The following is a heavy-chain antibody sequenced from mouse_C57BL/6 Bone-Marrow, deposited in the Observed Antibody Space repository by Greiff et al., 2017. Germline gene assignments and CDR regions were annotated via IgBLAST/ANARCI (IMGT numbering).Heavy chain of an antibody. D-gene: IGHD2-1*01. J-gene: IGHJ2*01. V-gene: IGHV1-85*01. CDR2: IYPRDGST. CDR3: ARVYYGNYVPFDY. Sequence: QVQLQQSGPELVKPGASVKLSCKASGYTFTSYDINWVKQRPGQGLEWIGWIYPRDGSTTYNEKFKGKATLTVDTSSSTAYMELHSLTSEDSAVYFCARVYYGNYVPFDYWGQGTTLTVSS. CDR1: GYTFTSYD.